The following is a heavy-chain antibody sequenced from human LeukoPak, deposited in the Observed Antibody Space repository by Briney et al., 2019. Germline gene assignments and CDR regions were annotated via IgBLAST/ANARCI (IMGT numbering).Heavy chain of an antibody. D-gene: IGHD1-26*01. CDR1: GFTFSNYV. Sequence: PGGSLRLSCAASGFTFSNYVMSWVRQAPGKGLEWVSVINSGGSTYYADSVKGRFTISRDNSKNTLYLQMNSLRAEDTAVYYCARDLPVGATNWFDHWGQGTLVTVSS. J-gene: IGHJ5*02. CDR3: ARDLPVGATNWFDH. CDR2: INSGGST. V-gene: IGHV3-53*01.